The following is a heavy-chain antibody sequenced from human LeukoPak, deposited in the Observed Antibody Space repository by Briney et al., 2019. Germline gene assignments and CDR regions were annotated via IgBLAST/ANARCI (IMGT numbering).Heavy chain of an antibody. CDR3: ARAGAVEVFDY. D-gene: IGHD6-19*01. J-gene: IGHJ4*02. V-gene: IGHV3-53*01. Sequence: GGSLRLSCAASGFTVSSNYMSWVRQPPGKGLEWVSVIYSGGSTYYADSVKGRFTISRDNSKNTLYLQMNSLRAEDTAVYYCARAGAVEVFDYWGQGTLVTVSS. CDR2: IYSGGST. CDR1: GFTVSSNY.